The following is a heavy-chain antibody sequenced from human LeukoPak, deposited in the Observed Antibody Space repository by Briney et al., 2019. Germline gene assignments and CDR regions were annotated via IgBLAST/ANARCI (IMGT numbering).Heavy chain of an antibody. D-gene: IGHD6-13*01. CDR1: GFTFSSYW. Sequence: GGSLRLSCTASGFTFSSYWMGWVRQAPGRGLEWVSNIKHDGSDKYYVDSVKGRFTISRDNSKNTLYLQMNSLRAEDTAVYYCARGGGRSSSWPVEVDYWGQGTLVTVSS. J-gene: IGHJ4*02. CDR2: IKHDGSDK. CDR3: ARGGGRSSSWPVEVDY. V-gene: IGHV3-7*01.